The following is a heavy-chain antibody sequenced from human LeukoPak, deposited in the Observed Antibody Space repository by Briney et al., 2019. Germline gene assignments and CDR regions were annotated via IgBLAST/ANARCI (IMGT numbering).Heavy chain of an antibody. CDR2: TYYRSKWYS. D-gene: IGHD5-24*01. J-gene: IGHJ3*02. CDR1: GDSVSSNSAA. V-gene: IGHV6-1*01. Sequence: QTLSLTCAISGDSVSSNSAACNWVRQSPSRGLEWLGRTYYRSKWYSDYAVSVKSRITINPDTSKNQFSLQLNSVTPEDTAVYYCARGGQGDGYSADEAFDMWGQGTMVTVSS. CDR3: ARGGQGDGYSADEAFDM.